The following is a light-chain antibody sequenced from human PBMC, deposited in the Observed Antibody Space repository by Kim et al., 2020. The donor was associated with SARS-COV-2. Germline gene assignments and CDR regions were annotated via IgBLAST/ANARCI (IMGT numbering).Light chain of an antibody. Sequence: SAGDRVTITCRASQSISTWLAWYQQKPGKAPTLLIYKASNLESGVPSRFSGRGSGTEFTLTISNLQPDDFATYYCQQYDSKSPRTFGQGTEVEVK. V-gene: IGKV1-5*03. CDR2: KAS. J-gene: IGKJ1*01. CDR1: QSISTW. CDR3: QQYDSKSPRT.